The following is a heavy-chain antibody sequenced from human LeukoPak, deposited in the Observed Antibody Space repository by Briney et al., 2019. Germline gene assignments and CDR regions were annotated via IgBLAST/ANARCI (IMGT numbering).Heavy chain of an antibody. V-gene: IGHV4-59*07. Sequence: SDTLSLTCTVSGGSISSYYWSWIRQPPGKGLEWIGYIYYSGSTNYNPSLKSRVTISVDTSKNQFSLKLSSVTAADTAVYYRARSMVRGVIDYWGQGTLVTVSS. CDR3: ARSMVRGVIDY. J-gene: IGHJ4*02. CDR2: IYYSGST. CDR1: GGSISSYY. D-gene: IGHD3-10*01.